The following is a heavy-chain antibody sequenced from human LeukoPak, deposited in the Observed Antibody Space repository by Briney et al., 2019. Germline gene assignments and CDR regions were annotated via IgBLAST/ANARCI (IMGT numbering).Heavy chain of an antibody. D-gene: IGHD5-18*01. CDR1: GYTFTGYY. Sequence: EASVKVSCKASGYTFTGYYMHWVRQAPGQGLEWMGWINPNSGGTKYAQKFQGRVTMTRDTSISTAYMELSRLRSDDTAVYYCARDEQGDTAMAYDYWGQGTLVTVSS. CDR3: ARDEQGDTAMAYDY. CDR2: INPNSGGT. V-gene: IGHV1-2*02. J-gene: IGHJ4*02.